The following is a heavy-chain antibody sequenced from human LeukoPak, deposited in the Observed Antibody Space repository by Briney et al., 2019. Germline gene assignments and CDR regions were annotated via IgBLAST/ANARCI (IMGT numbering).Heavy chain of an antibody. Sequence: GGSLRLSCEVSGFTFSDYAMTWVRQALGKGLEWASSVSDSGTSTYYADSVKGRFTISRDNSKNTLYLQMSTLRAEDTAVYFCAKPYSSGWSPYYHYYMDVWGTGTTVTVSS. D-gene: IGHD6-19*01. V-gene: IGHV3-23*01. CDR3: AKPYSSGWSPYYHYYMDV. CDR1: GFTFSDYA. J-gene: IGHJ6*03. CDR2: VSDSGTST.